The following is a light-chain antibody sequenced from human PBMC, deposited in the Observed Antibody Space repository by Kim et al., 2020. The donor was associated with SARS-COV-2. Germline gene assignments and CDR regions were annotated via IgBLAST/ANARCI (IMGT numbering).Light chain of an antibody. CDR1: QNIDKF. CDR3: QQGYSARPFT. CDR2: GAS. V-gene: IGKV1-39*01. Sequence: DIQMTQSPSSLSASVGDSVTIACRAGQNIDKFLNWYRQRPGRAPTLLIFGASNLQSGVPSRFSGSGSGTDFSLTINNLQPDDTATYYCQQGYSARPFTFGPGTKVDIK. J-gene: IGKJ3*01.